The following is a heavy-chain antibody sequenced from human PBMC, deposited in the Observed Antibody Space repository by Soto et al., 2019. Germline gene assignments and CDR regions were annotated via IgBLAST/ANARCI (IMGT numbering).Heavy chain of an antibody. D-gene: IGHD1-26*01. CDR1: GGTLSTYG. V-gene: IGHV1-69*06. J-gene: IGHJ3*01. Sequence: QVQLVQSGAEVKKPGSSVKVSCKASGGTLSTYGITWVRQASGQGLEWMGGIIPIFGSMNFAQKFQGRLTITPDKSTSTVYMELSSLTSEDTAVYYCASRERLDAFDVWGQGTMVTVSS. CDR2: IIPIFGSM. CDR3: ASRERLDAFDV.